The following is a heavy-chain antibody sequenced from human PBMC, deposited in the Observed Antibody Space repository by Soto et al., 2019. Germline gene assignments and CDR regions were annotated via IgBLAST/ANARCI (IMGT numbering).Heavy chain of an antibody. Sequence: PGGSLRLSCLGSGFNFEVYAVSWFRQAPGKGLEWVGLIRNKAYRGTTEYAASVKGRFTISRDESKSSAYPEMKDLETEDTAVYYCTRWTVAARPGLGHYYYTMDVWGQGTTVTVSS. CDR1: GFNFEVYA. CDR3: TRWTVAARPGLGHYYYTMDV. D-gene: IGHD2-15*01. CDR2: IRNKAYRGTT. V-gene: IGHV3-49*03. J-gene: IGHJ6*02.